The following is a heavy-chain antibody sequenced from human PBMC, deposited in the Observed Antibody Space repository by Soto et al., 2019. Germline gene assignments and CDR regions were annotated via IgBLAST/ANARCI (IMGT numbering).Heavy chain of an antibody. CDR3: ARALYYYDSSGYYAPNYFDY. V-gene: IGHV4-61*01. D-gene: IGHD3-22*01. Sequence: QVQLQESGPGLVKPSETLSLTCTVSGGSVSSGSYYWSWIRQPPGKGLEWIGYIYYSGRTNYNPSLKCRVTISVDTSKNQFSLKLSSVTAADTAVYYCARALYYYDSSGYYAPNYFDYWGQGTLVTVSS. CDR2: IYYSGRT. CDR1: GGSVSSGSYY. J-gene: IGHJ4*02.